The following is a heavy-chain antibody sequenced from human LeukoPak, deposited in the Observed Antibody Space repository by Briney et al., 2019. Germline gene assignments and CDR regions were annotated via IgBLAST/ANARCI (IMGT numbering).Heavy chain of an antibody. Sequence: ASVKVSCKASGYTFTGYYMNWVRQAPGQGLEWMGWINPNSGGTNYAQKFQGRVTMTRDTSISTAYMELSRLRSDDTAVYYCAREVEVVTVNWFDPWGQGTLVTVSS. J-gene: IGHJ5*02. V-gene: IGHV1-2*02. CDR2: INPNSGGT. CDR1: GYTFTGYY. CDR3: AREVEVVTVNWFDP. D-gene: IGHD2-21*02.